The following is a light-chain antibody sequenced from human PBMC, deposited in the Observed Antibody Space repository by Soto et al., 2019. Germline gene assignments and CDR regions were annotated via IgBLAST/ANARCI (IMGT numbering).Light chain of an antibody. Sequence: QSVLTQPPSVSGAPGQRVTISCTGSSSNVGAGFDIHWYQQLPGTAPKLLIYGNTNRPSGVPDRFSGSKSGTSGSLAITGLQAEDEADYYCQSYDSSLTAMVFGGGTKLTVL. CDR3: QSYDSSLTAMV. CDR1: SSNVGAGFD. CDR2: GNT. V-gene: IGLV1-40*01. J-gene: IGLJ2*01.